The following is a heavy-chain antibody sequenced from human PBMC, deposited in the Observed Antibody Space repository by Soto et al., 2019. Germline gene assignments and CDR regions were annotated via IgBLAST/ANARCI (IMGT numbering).Heavy chain of an antibody. CDR2: IIPIFGTA. CDR3: ARAYDYRDPRDALDT. CDR1: GGTFSSYA. V-gene: IGHV1-69*13. Sequence: GASVKVSCKASGGTFSSYAISWVRQAPGQGLEWMGGIIPIFGTANYAQKFQGRVTITADESTSTAYMELSSLRSEDTAIYYCARAYDYRDPRDALDTWGHGTMVTVSS. J-gene: IGHJ3*02. D-gene: IGHD5-12*01.